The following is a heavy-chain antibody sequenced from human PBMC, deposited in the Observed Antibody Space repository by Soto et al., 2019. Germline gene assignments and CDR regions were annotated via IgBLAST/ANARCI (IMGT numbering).Heavy chain of an antibody. J-gene: IGHJ6*03. Sequence: QLQLEESGPGLVKPSETLSLTCTVSGGSISSSSYYWGWVRQSPGKGVEWIGSCYYSGSTYYSPSLMSRVTISRDTSKKEISLRLSSVTATDTAVYYCARISVASRYMDVWGKGATVTVSS. CDR2: CYYSGST. CDR1: GGSISSSSYY. D-gene: IGHD5-12*01. V-gene: IGHV4-39*01. CDR3: ARISVASRYMDV.